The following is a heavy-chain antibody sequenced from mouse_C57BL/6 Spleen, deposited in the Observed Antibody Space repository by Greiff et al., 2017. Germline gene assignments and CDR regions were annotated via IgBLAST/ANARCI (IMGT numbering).Heavy chain of an antibody. J-gene: IGHJ3*01. V-gene: IGHV1-63*01. CDR3: ARSREDGYSPFAY. D-gene: IGHD2-3*01. CDR1: GYTFTNYW. Sequence: VQLQQSGAELVRPGTSVKMSCKASGYTFTNYWIGWAKQRPGHGLEWIGDIYPGGGYTNYNEKFKGKATLTVDKSSSTAYMLLSSLTSEDSAVYFCARSREDGYSPFAYWGQGTLVTVSA. CDR2: IYPGGGYT.